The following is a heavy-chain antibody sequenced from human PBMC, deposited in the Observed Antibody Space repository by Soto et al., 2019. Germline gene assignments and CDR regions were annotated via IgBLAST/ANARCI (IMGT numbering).Heavy chain of an antibody. Sequence: SETLSLTCAVSGGPLRGYYWSWIRQSPGKGLEWIGEINYSGGTNCNPSLKSRVTISVDTSKNQFSLRLISLTAADTAVYYCAKSATVGAANFDVWGQGTMVTVSS. CDR1: GGPLRGYY. V-gene: IGHV4-34*01. CDR2: INYSGGT. J-gene: IGHJ3*01. D-gene: IGHD1-26*01. CDR3: AKSATVGAANFDV.